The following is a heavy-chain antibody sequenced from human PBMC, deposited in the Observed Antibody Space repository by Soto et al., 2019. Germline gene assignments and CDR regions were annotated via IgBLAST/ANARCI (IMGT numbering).Heavy chain of an antibody. CDR3: AKDMYSSGWWDY. J-gene: IGHJ4*02. CDR1: GFTFSSYA. V-gene: IGHV3-23*01. CDR2: ISGSGGST. D-gene: IGHD6-19*01. Sequence: EVQLLESGGGLVQPGGSLRLSCAASGFTFSSYAMSWVRQAPGKGLEWVSAISGSGGSTYYADSEKGRFTISRDNSKNTLYLQMNSLRDEDTAVYYCAKDMYSSGWWDYWGQGTLVTVSS.